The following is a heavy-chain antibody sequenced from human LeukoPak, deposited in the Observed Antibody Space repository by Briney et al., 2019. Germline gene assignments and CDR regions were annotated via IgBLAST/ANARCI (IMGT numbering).Heavy chain of an antibody. J-gene: IGHJ4*02. CDR3: ARVFGAVAGTRRVSFDY. Sequence: GGALRLSCAASGFTFSNYWMHWVRQVPGKGLVWVSRISSDGSSTTYADSVKGRFTISRDNAKNTLYLQMNSLRAEDTAVYYCARVFGAVAGTRRVSFDYWGQGTLVTVSS. D-gene: IGHD6-19*01. CDR1: GFTFSNYW. CDR2: ISSDGSST. V-gene: IGHV3-74*01.